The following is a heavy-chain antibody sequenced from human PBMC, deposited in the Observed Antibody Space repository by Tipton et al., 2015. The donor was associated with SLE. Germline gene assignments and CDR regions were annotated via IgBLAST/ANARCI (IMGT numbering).Heavy chain of an antibody. CDR1: GGSISNYY. CDR2: IHSSGST. CDR3: ANDYGGSRGYDNCFDP. J-gene: IGHJ5*02. Sequence: TLSLTCTVSGGSISNYYWSWIRQPPGKGLEWIAYIHSSGSTNYNPSLKSRVTISADTSKNQFSLKVSSVTAADSAVYYCANDYGGSRGYDNCFDPWGQGILVTVSS. D-gene: IGHD5-12*01. V-gene: IGHV4-59*01.